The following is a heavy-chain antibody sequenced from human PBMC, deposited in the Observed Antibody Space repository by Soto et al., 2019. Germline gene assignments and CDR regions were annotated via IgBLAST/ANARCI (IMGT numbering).Heavy chain of an antibody. CDR1: GYSFTSYW. CDR2: IYPGDSDT. Sequence: GESLKISCKGSGYSFTSYWIGWVRQMPGKGLEWMGIIYPGDSDTRYSPSFQGQVTISADKSISTAYLQWSSLKASATAMYYCARKQYDFWSGYNFYYCYGMDVWGQGTTVTVSS. D-gene: IGHD3-3*01. V-gene: IGHV5-51*01. J-gene: IGHJ6*02. CDR3: ARKQYDFWSGYNFYYCYGMDV.